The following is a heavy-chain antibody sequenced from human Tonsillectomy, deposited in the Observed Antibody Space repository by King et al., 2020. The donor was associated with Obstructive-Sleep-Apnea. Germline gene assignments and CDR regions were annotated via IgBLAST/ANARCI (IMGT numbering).Heavy chain of an antibody. CDR1: GFTFSSYS. CDR3: AGHYNNRYDSSGYLGY. D-gene: IGHD3-22*01. Sequence: VQLVESGGGLVKPGGSLRLSCAASGFTFSSYSMNWVRQAPGKGLEWVSSISSSSSYIYYADSVKGRFTISRDNAKNSLYLQMNSLRAEDTAVYYCAGHYNNRYDSSGYLGYWGQGTLVTVSS. J-gene: IGHJ4*02. V-gene: IGHV3-21*01. CDR2: ISSSSSYI.